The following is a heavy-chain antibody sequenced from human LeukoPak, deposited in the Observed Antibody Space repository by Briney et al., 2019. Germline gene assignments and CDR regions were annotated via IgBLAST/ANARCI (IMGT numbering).Heavy chain of an antibody. V-gene: IGHV4-34*01. CDR1: GGSFSGYY. J-gene: IGHJ6*03. Sequence: SETLSLTCAVYGGSFSGYYWSWIRQPPGKGLEWIGEINHSGSTNYNPSLKSRVTISVDTSKNQFSLKLSSVTAADTAVYYCARLFGSRNQPYYYYYMDVWGKGTTVTISS. D-gene: IGHD1-26*01. CDR3: ARLFGSRNQPYYYYYMDV. CDR2: INHSGST.